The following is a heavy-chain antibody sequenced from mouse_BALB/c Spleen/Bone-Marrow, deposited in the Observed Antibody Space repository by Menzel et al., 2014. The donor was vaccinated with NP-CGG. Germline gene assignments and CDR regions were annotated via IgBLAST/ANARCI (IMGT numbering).Heavy chain of an antibody. CDR2: IDPANGNT. Sequence: VQLQQSGAELVKPGASVKLSCAASGFNIKDTHMHWVKQRPEQGLEWIGRIDPANGNTKYDPQFQGKATITADKSSNTAYLQHSSMTSEDTAVYYCAAIIAGWYFDVWGAGTTVTVSS. D-gene: IGHD1-3*01. CDR1: GFNIKDTH. CDR3: AAIIAGWYFDV. J-gene: IGHJ1*01. V-gene: IGHV14-3*02.